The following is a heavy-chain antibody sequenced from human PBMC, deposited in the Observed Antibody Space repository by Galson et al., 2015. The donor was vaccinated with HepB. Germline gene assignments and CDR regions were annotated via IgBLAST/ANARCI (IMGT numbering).Heavy chain of an antibody. J-gene: IGHJ3*02. CDR1: GSTFTGYY. CDR2: INPNSGGT. Sequence: SVKVSCKASGSTFTGYYMHWVRQAPGQGLEWMGWINPNSGGTNYAQKFQGWVTMTRDTSISTAYMELSRLRSDDTAVYYCARDRSVIISGWRSDAFDIWGQGTMVTVSS. V-gene: IGHV1-2*04. CDR3: ARDRSVIISGWRSDAFDI. D-gene: IGHD6-19*01.